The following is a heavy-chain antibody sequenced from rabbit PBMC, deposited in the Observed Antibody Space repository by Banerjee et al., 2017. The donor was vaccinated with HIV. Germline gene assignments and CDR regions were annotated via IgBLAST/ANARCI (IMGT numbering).Heavy chain of an antibody. CDR1: GIDFSSYYY. CDR3: ARDLAAVTGWNFGL. CDR2: IYNGDGST. J-gene: IGHJ4*01. Sequence: QQQLEESGGGLVKPGGTLTLTCKASGIDFSSYYYMCWVRQAPGKRPEWIACIYNGDGSTYYASWAKGRFTISKASWTTVTLQMTSLTAADTASYFCARDLAAVTGWNFGLWGPGTLVTVS. V-gene: IGHV1S45*01. D-gene: IGHD7-1*01.